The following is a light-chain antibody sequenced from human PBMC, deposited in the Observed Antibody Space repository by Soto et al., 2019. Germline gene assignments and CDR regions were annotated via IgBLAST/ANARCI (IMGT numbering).Light chain of an antibody. Sequence: DIQMTQSPSSLSGSVGDRVTITCRASQGISNYLAWYQQKPGKVPKLLIYAASTLQSGVPSRFSGSGSGTDFTLTISSLQPEDVATYYCQKYNSAPPLTFGQGTRLEIK. CDR1: QGISNY. CDR3: QKYNSAPPLT. J-gene: IGKJ5*01. V-gene: IGKV1-27*01. CDR2: AAS.